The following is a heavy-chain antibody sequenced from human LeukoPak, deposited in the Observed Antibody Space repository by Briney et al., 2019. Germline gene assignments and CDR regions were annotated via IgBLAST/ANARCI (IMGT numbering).Heavy chain of an antibody. Sequence: GGSLRLSCVASGFTFSECAMNWVRQVPGKGPEWVSHIGGGGVDREYEESVKGRFTVSRDNSRNSLYLQMNSLRGEDTAIYYCAKDSIERNGVYDAFDVWGQGTKVTVAS. V-gene: IGHV3-23*01. CDR1: GFTFSECA. CDR3: AKDSIERNGVYDAFDV. D-gene: IGHD2-8*01. CDR2: IGGGGVDR. J-gene: IGHJ3*01.